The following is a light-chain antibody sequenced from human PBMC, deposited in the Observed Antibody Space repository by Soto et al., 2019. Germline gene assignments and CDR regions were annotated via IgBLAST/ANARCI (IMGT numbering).Light chain of an antibody. J-gene: IGKJ2*01. CDR2: GAS. CDR1: QSVSSSH. V-gene: IGKV3-20*01. Sequence: EIVLTQSPGTLSLSPGERATLSCRASQSVSSSHLAWYQQKPGQAPTLLIYGASTRATGIPDRFSGSGSGTDFTLTISRLEPEDFAVYYCQQYGSSPLYTFGQGTK. CDR3: QQYGSSPLYT.